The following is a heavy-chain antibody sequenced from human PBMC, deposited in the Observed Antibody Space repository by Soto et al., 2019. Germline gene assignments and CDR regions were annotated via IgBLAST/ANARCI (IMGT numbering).Heavy chain of an antibody. CDR1: GGSVSSDRW. V-gene: IGHV4-4*02. Sequence: QVQLQESGPGLVKPSGTLSLTSAVSGGSVSSDRWWTWVRQAPGKGLEWIGEIHSYGSTNYNPSLKSRVTIFVDKFKNQFSVTLTSVTAADTAVYFCAGQCLACYGAFDPWGQGTLVTVSS. J-gene: IGHJ5*02. CDR2: IHSYGST. D-gene: IGHD6-19*01. CDR3: AGQCLACYGAFDP.